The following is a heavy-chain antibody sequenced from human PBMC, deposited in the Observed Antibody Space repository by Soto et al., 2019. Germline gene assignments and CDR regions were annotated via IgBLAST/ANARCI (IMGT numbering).Heavy chain of an antibody. Sequence: SETLSHTSAVSGGSISSGDYTWSWIRKQPGKGLELVGYIYHSGSTYYNPSLKSRVTSSVDRSKIRFSLNLNSVTAADTAVYYCARANRPITMTYLNWFDPWCQGTLVT. CDR3: ARANRPITMTYLNWFDP. CDR1: GGSISSGDYT. J-gene: IGHJ5*02. D-gene: IGHD3-22*01. V-gene: IGHV4-30-2*01. CDR2: IYHSGST.